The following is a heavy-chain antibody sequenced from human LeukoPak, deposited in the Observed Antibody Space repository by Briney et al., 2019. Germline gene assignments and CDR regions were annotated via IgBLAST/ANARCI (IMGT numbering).Heavy chain of an antibody. CDR3: AKKYSYASYYMDV. Sequence: TGGPLRLSCAASGFTFSSYGMHWVRQAPGKGLEWVAFIRYDGSNKYYADPVKGRFTISRDNSKNTLYLQMNSLRAEDTAVYYCAKKYSYASYYMDVWGKGTTVTISS. D-gene: IGHD5-18*01. V-gene: IGHV3-30*02. CDR1: GFTFSSYG. CDR2: IRYDGSNK. J-gene: IGHJ6*03.